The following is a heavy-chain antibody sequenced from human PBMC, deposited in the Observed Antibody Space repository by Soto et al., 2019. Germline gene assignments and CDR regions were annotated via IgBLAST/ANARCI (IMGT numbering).Heavy chain of an antibody. CDR3: ARKVLTAAGSIVQFDY. J-gene: IGHJ4*02. D-gene: IGHD6-13*01. V-gene: IGHV1-18*04. Sequence: QVQLVQSGGEVTKPGASVRVSCKTSGYTFTNYAITWVRQAPGQGLEWMGWISTYNGNTNYAQKFQGRVTMTTDTSTSTASMELRSLKSDDTAVYYCARKVLTAAGSIVQFDYWGQGTLVTVSS. CDR2: ISTYNGNT. CDR1: GYTFTNYA.